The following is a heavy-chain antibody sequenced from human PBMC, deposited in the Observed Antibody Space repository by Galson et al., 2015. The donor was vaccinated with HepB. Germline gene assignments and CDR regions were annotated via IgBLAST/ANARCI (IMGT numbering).Heavy chain of an antibody. J-gene: IGHJ6*02. CDR1: GYTFTSYD. CDR3: ARFPLSPSYYYGMDV. Sequence: CKASGYTFTSYDINWVRQATGQGLEWMGWMNPNSGNTGYAQKFQGRVTMTRNTSISTAYMELSSLRSEDTAVYYCARFPLSPSYYYGMDVWGQGTTVTVSS. CDR2: MNPNSGNT. V-gene: IGHV1-8*01.